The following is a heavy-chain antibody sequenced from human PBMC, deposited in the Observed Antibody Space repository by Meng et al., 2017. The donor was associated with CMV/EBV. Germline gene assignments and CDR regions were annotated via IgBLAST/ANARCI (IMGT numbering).Heavy chain of an antibody. CDR3: ARDIASYYYDSSGYPNLYYYYGMDV. D-gene: IGHD3-22*01. J-gene: IGHJ6*02. Sequence: SQTLSLTGAISGDSVSSNSAAWNWIRQSPSRGLEWLGRTYYRSKWYNDYAVSVKSRITINPDTSKNQFSLQLNSVTPEDTAVYYRARDIASYYYDSSGYPNLYYYYGMDVWGQGTTVTVSS. CDR1: GDSVSSNSAA. V-gene: IGHV6-1*01. CDR2: TYYRSKWYN.